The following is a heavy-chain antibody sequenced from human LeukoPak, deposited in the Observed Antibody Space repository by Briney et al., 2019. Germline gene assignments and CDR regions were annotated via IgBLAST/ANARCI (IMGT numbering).Heavy chain of an antibody. V-gene: IGHV4-39*01. CDR3: ARGPRMMSAMYGYLQH. CDR1: GGSISSSSYY. D-gene: IGHD2-8*01. Sequence: SETLSLTCTVSGGSISSSSYYWGWIRQPPGKGLEWIGSIYYSGSTYYNPSLKSRVTISVDTSKNQFSLKVTSVTAADTAVYYCARGPRMMSAMYGYLQHWGQGTLVTVSS. J-gene: IGHJ1*01. CDR2: IYYSGST.